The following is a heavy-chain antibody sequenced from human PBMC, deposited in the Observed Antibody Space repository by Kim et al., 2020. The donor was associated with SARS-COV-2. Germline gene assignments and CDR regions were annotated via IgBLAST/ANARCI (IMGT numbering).Heavy chain of an antibody. CDR2: IYYSGST. J-gene: IGHJ5*02. Sequence: SETLSLTCTVSGGSISSSSYYWGWIRQPPGKGLEWIGSIYYSGSTYYNPSLKSRVTISVDTSKNQFSLKLSSVTAADTAVYYCAITAGYYDFWSGQGSFDPWGQGTLVTVSS. V-gene: IGHV4-39*01. CDR1: GGSISSSSYY. CDR3: AITAGYYDFWSGQGSFDP. D-gene: IGHD3-3*01.